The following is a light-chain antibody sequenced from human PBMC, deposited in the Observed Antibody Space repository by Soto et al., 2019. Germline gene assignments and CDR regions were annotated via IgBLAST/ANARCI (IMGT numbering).Light chain of an antibody. CDR2: DVS. V-gene: IGLV2-14*03. J-gene: IGLJ2*01. Sequence: QSALTQPASVSGSPGQSITISCTGTSSDVGGYNYVSWYQQHPGKAPKLMIYDVSNRPSGISYRFSGSKSGNTASLTISGLKAEDEADYYCSSYASSNPVILGGGTKLTVL. CDR1: SSDVGGYNY. CDR3: SSYASSNPVI.